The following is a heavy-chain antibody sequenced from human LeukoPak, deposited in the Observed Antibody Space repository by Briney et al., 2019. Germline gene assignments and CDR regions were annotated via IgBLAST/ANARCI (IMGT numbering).Heavy chain of an antibody. V-gene: IGHV4-59*08. CDR2: LYCMGST. J-gene: IGHJ3*02. CDR3: ARHVYTYGPDDAFDI. D-gene: IGHD5-18*01. Sequence: PSETLSLTCSVSGGSISSYYWSWIRQPPGKGREWIGYLYCMGSTNYTPSPKSRVTISVDTSKNQSTLKLSSVTAADTAVYYCARHVYTYGPDDAFDIWGQGKMVTVSS. CDR1: GGSISSYY.